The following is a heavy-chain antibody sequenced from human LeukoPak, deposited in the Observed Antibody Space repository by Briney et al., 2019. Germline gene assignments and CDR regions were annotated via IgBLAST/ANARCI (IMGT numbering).Heavy chain of an antibody. D-gene: IGHD3-22*01. Sequence: SETLSLTCTVSGGSISSSSHYWGWIRQPPGKGLEWIGSIYYSGSTYYNPSLKSRVTMSVDTSKNQFSLKLSSVTAADTAVYYCASGGRWLLTYYFDYWGQGTLVTVSS. CDR1: GGSISSSSHY. CDR2: IYYSGST. V-gene: IGHV4-39*07. CDR3: ASGGRWLLTYYFDY. J-gene: IGHJ4*02.